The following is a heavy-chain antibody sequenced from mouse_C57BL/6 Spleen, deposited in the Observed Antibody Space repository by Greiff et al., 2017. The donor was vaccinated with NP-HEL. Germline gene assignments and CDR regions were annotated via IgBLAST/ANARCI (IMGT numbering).Heavy chain of an antibody. CDR1: GYTFTDYN. D-gene: IGHD2-4*01. J-gene: IGHJ1*03. V-gene: IGHV1-18*01. CDR3: VRIDYEYEVGNGYFDV. Sequence: EVQLQQSGPELVKPGASVKIPCKASGYTFTDYNMDWVKQSHGKSLEWIGDINPNNGGTIYNQKFKGKATLTVDKSSSTAYMELRSLTSEDTAVYYWVRIDYEYEVGNGYFDVWGTGTTVTVSS. CDR2: INPNNGGT.